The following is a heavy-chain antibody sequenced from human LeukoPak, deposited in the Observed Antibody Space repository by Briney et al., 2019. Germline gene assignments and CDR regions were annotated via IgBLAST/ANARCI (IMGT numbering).Heavy chain of an antibody. J-gene: IGHJ4*02. V-gene: IGHV3-30*02. D-gene: IGHD2/OR15-2a*01. Sequence: GGSLRLSCAASGFTFSDYDIHWVRQAPGKGLEWVAFMRFDGNHEYYADSVKGRFTVSRDNSKNTLYLQMNSLRPEDTAVYYCAKGYDITTYYLDYWGQGTLVTVST. CDR2: MRFDGNHE. CDR1: GFTFSDYD. CDR3: AKGYDITTYYLDY.